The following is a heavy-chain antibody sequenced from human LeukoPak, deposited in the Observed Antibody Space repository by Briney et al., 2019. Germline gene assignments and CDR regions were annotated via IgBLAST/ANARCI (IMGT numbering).Heavy chain of an antibody. D-gene: IGHD3-9*01. Sequence: GGSLRLSCAASGFTFSSYSMNWVRQAPGKGLEWVSSISSSSSYIYYADSVKGRFTISRDNAKNSLYLQMNSLRAEDTAVYYCARDTYDILTGPPRKDYWGQGTPVTVSS. CDR2: ISSSSSYI. J-gene: IGHJ4*02. CDR1: GFTFSSYS. V-gene: IGHV3-21*01. CDR3: ARDTYDILTGPPRKDY.